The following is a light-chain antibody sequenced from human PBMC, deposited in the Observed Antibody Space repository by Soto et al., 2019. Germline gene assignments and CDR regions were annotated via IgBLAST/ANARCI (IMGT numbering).Light chain of an antibody. CDR3: QQYNNWPLT. CDR1: QSVTSN. J-gene: IGKJ4*01. CDR2: GAS. V-gene: IGKV3-15*01. Sequence: EIVMTQSPATLSVSQGERATLSCRASQSVTSNLAWYQQKPGQPPRRLIYGASTRATGIPARFSGGGSGTEFTLTISSLQSEDFAVYYCQQYNNWPLTFGGGTKVDIK.